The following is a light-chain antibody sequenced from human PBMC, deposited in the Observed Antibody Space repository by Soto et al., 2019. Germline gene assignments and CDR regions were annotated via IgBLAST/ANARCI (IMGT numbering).Light chain of an antibody. J-gene: IGKJ3*01. CDR2: GAS. CDR1: QSVSSNY. V-gene: IGKV3-20*01. Sequence: EIVMTQSPGTLSLSPGETATLSCRASQSVSSNYVAWFHQNPGQAPRLLIYGASSRATGVPDRFSASGSGTDFTLTISRLEPEDFAVYYCQQYGRSPFTFGPGTKVDI. CDR3: QQYGRSPFT.